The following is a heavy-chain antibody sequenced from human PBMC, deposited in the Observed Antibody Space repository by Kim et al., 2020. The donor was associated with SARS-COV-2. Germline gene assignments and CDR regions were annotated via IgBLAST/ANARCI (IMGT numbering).Heavy chain of an antibody. Sequence: GGSLRLSCAASGLSFDSAAMNWVRQAPGKGLEWVAGISYDGSNTEYADSVKGRFTISRDNPKSTLYLQMNSLRAEDTAVYYWARGNYYESVSLSDYYHGLHVWAQGPTLTVSS. CDR3: ARGNYYESVSLSDYYHGLHV. V-gene: IGHV3-30-3*01. CDR2: ISYDGSNT. CDR1: GLSFDSAA. D-gene: IGHD3-10*01. J-gene: IGHJ6*01.